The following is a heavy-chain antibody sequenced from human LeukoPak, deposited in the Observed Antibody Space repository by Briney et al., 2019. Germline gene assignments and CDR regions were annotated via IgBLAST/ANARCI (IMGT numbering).Heavy chain of an antibody. CDR2: INSDGSST. CDR3: ARGGHSSGGSRTFDY. Sequence: GGSLRLSCAASGFTFSSYWMHWVRQAPGKGLVWVSRINSDGSSTSYADSVKGRFTISRDNAKNTLYLQMNSLRAEDTAVYYCARGGHSSGGSRTFDYWGQGTLVTVSS. J-gene: IGHJ4*02. V-gene: IGHV3-74*01. D-gene: IGHD2-15*01. CDR1: GFTFSSYW.